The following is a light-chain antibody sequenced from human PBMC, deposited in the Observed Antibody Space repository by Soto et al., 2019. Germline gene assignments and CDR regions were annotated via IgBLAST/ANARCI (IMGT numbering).Light chain of an antibody. CDR3: AVWGDNLRGL. CDR1: RSNIGGNA. V-gene: IGLV1-44*01. J-gene: IGLJ2*01. Sequence: QSVLTQPPSVSGTPGPRVTISRSGSRSNIGGNAVTWYQQVPGTAPKLLIYANDQRPSGISDRFSGSKSSTSASLAIGGLQSEDEADYYCAVWGDNLRGLFGGGTKLTVL. CDR2: AND.